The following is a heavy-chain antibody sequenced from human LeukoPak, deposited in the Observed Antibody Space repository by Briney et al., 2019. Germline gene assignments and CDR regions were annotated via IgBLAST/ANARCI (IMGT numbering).Heavy chain of an antibody. Sequence: GGSLRLSCAASGFTFSSYAMHWVRQAPGKGLEWVAVISYDGSNKYYADSVKGRFTISRDNSKNTLYLQMNSLRAEDTAVYYCARRRSGSGYYYFDYWGQGTLVTVSS. CDR2: ISYDGSNK. CDR1: GFTFSSYA. J-gene: IGHJ4*02. CDR3: ARRRSGSGYYYFDY. V-gene: IGHV3-30-3*01. D-gene: IGHD3-22*01.